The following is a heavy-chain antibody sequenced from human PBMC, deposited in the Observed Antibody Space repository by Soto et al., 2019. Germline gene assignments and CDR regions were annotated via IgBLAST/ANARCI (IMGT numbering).Heavy chain of an antibody. CDR1: GYSFTSYG. V-gene: IGHV1-18*04. J-gene: IGHJ4*02. CDR3: AKGGSSSPYYYFDY. CDR2: ISGHNGNT. D-gene: IGHD6-6*01. Sequence: GASVKVSCKASGYSFTSYGISWVRQAPGQGPEWMGWISGHNGNTNHPQSLQGRVTMTTDTSRNTAYMELRSLRSDDTAVYYCAKGGSSSPYYYFDYWGQGTLVTVSS.